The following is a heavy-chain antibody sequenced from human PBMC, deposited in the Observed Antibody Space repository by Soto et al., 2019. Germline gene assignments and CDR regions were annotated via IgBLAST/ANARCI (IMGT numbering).Heavy chain of an antibody. Sequence: GASVKVSCKASGYTFTSYGISWVRQAPGQGLEWMGWISAYNGNTNYAQKLQGRVTMTTDTSTSTAYMELRSLRSDDTAVYYCARDLVVVAATPPGQYNWFDPWGQGTLVTVSS. D-gene: IGHD2-15*01. CDR2: ISAYNGNT. V-gene: IGHV1-18*01. CDR1: GYTFTSYG. J-gene: IGHJ5*02. CDR3: ARDLVVVAATPPGQYNWFDP.